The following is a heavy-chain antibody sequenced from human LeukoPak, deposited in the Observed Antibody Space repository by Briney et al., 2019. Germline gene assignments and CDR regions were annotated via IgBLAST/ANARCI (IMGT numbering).Heavy chain of an antibody. CDR3: ARLNKPGWFDP. CDR2: IYGSRST. J-gene: IGHJ5*02. Sequence: SETLSLTCTVSGDSISSLFLSWIRQPAGKGLEWIGRIYGSRSTTYNPSLKSRVTMSVDTSKNQFSLKLTSVTATDTAVYYCARLNKPGWFDPWGQGTLVTVSS. CDR1: GDSISSLF. V-gene: IGHV4-4*07. D-gene: IGHD1-14*01.